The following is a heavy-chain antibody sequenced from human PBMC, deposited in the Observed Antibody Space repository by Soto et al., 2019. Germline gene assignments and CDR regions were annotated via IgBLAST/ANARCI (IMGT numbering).Heavy chain of an antibody. CDR2: INHSGST. CDR1: GGSFSGYY. J-gene: IGHJ6*02. Sequence: SETLSLTCAVYGGSFSGYYWSWIRQPPGKGLEWIGEINHSGSTNYNPSLKSRVTISVDTSKNQFSLKLSSVTAADTAVYYCRGGAGSQPPYYYYGMDVWGQGTTVTGSS. CDR3: RGGAGSQPPYYYYGMDV. V-gene: IGHV4-34*01. D-gene: IGHD3-10*01.